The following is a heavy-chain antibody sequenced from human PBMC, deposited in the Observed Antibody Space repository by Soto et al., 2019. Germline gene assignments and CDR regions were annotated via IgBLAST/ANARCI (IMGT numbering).Heavy chain of an antibody. CDR1: GRSISTYY. D-gene: IGHD5-18*01. CDR2: IHYSGST. J-gene: IGHJ5*02. CDR3: AGDRSYNYGYWWFDP. Sequence: SETLSVTCTFAGRSISTYYWTWIRQPPGKGLEWIGYIHYSGSTNYNPSLKSRVTILVDMSKNQFSLKLRSVTAADTAVYYCAGDRSYNYGYWWFDPWGQGTLVTVSS. V-gene: IGHV4-59*01.